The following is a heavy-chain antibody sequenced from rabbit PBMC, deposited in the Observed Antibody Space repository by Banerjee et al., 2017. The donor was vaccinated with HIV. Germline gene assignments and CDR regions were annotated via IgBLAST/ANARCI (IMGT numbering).Heavy chain of an antibody. CDR3: ARDLAGVIGWNFNL. CDR1: GFSFSNKYV. Sequence: QEQLEESGGDLVKPEGSLTLTCTASGFSFSNKYVMCWVRQAPGKGLEWIGCIYAGSRGSTHYANWAKGRFTISKTSSTTVTLQMTSLTAADTATYFCARDLAGVIGWNFNLWGPGTLVTVS. CDR2: IYAGSRGST. D-gene: IGHD4-1*01. V-gene: IGHV1S45*01. J-gene: IGHJ4*01.